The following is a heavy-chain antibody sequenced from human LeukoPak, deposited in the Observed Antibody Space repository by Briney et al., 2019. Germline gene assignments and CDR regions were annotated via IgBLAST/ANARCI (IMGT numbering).Heavy chain of an antibody. Sequence: SETLTLTCAVYGGSFSGYYWSWIRQPPGKGLEWIGEINHSGSTNYNPSLKGRVTISVDTSKNQFSLKLTSVAAADTAVYYCARTTDSGSFDYWGQGTLVTVSS. D-gene: IGHD3-10*01. CDR1: GGSFSGYY. CDR3: ARTTDSGSFDY. J-gene: IGHJ4*02. V-gene: IGHV4-34*01. CDR2: INHSGST.